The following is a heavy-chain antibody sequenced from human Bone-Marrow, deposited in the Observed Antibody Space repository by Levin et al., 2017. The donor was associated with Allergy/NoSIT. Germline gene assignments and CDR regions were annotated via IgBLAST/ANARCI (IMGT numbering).Heavy chain of an antibody. CDR2: INSDGSIT. V-gene: IGHV3-74*01. CDR3: ARGYHYGSGTPDY. J-gene: IGHJ4*02. CDR1: GFTFSSYW. Sequence: PGGSLRLSCAASGFTFSSYWMHWVRQAPGKGLVWVSRINSDGSITSYADSVKGRFTISRDNAKNTPYLQMNSLRAEDTAVYYCARGYHYGSGTPDYWGQGTLVTVSS. D-gene: IGHD3-10*01.